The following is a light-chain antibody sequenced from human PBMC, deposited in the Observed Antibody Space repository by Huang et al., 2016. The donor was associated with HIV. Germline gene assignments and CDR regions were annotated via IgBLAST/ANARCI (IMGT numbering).Light chain of an antibody. CDR1: HSVSSN. Sequence: ERVMTQSPATLSVAPGERVTLSCRASHSVSSNLAWYQQKPGQAPRLLIHGASTRATGIPARFSGSGSGKEFTRASSSLQSEDSGVYFCQQYDNWPLTFGQGTRLEIK. CDR2: GAS. CDR3: QQYDNWPLT. V-gene: IGKV3-15*01. J-gene: IGKJ5*01.